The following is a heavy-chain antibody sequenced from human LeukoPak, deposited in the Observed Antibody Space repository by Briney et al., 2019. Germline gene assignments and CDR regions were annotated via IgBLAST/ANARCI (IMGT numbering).Heavy chain of an antibody. CDR1: GYTFTGYY. V-gene: IGHV1-46*01. CDR2: INPSGGST. Sequence: ASVKVSCKASGYTFTGYYMHWVRQAPGQGLEWMGIINPSGGSTSYAQKFQGRVTMTRDMSTSTVYMELSSLRSEDTAVYYCARGGNSGSYYVYYYYYMDVWGKGTTVTVSS. CDR3: ARGGNSGSYYVYYYYYMDV. D-gene: IGHD1-26*01. J-gene: IGHJ6*03.